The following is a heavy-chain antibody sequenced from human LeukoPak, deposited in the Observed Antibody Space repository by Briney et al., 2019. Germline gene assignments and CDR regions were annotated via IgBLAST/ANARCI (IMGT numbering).Heavy chain of an antibody. Sequence: GGSLRLSCAASGFTFSSYSMNWVRQAPGKGLEWVSSISSSSSYIYYADSVKGRFTISRDNSKNTLYLQMNSLRAEDTAVYYCAKGGINWFDPWGQGTLVTVSS. CDR3: AKGGINWFDP. J-gene: IGHJ5*02. CDR1: GFTFSSYS. V-gene: IGHV3-21*04. D-gene: IGHD3-16*01. CDR2: ISSSSSYI.